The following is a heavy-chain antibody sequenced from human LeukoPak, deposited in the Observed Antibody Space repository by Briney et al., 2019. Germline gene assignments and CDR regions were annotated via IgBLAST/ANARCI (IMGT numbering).Heavy chain of an antibody. CDR2: INHSGST. J-gene: IGHJ4*02. CDR1: GGSFRGYY. Sequence: SETLSLTCAVYGGSFRGYYWSWIRQPPGKGLEWIGEINHSGSTNYNPSLKSRVTISVDTSKNQFSLKLSSVTAADTAVYYCAGLWLARGYWGQGTLVTVSS. CDR3: AGLWLARGY. D-gene: IGHD6-19*01. V-gene: IGHV4-34*01.